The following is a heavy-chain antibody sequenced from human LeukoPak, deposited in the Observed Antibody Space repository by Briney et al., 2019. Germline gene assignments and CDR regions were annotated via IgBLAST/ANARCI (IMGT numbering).Heavy chain of an antibody. V-gene: IGHV4-39*01. CDR2: IYYTGST. D-gene: IGHD2-15*01. CDR1: GDSISSSSYY. CDR3: AYLLYCSGGSCHTNSFDY. J-gene: IGHJ4*02. Sequence: SETLSLTRSVSGDSISSSSYYWGWLRQPPGKGLEWIGSIYYTGSTYYNPSLKSRVTISIDTSKNQFSLKLSSVTAADTAVYFCAYLLYCSGGSCHTNSFDYWGQGTLVTVSS.